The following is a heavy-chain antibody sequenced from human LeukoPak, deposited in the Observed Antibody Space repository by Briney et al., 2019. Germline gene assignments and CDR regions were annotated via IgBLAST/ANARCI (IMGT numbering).Heavy chain of an antibody. Sequence: GGSLRLSCAASGFTFSDYYMSWIRQAPGKGLEWVSYISSSSSYTNYADSVKGRFTISRDNAKNSLYLQMNGLRAEDTAVYYCARDSVAGNYFDYWGQGTLVTVSS. J-gene: IGHJ4*02. V-gene: IGHV3-11*06. CDR3: ARDSVAGNYFDY. CDR1: GFTFSDYY. CDR2: ISSSSSYT. D-gene: IGHD6-19*01.